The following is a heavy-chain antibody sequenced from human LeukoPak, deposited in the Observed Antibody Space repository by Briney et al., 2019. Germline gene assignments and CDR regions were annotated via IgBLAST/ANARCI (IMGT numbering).Heavy chain of an antibody. D-gene: IGHD3-10*01. CDR3: AKERVTMVRGVFDY. CDR2: ISTTGGTT. V-gene: IGHV3-23*01. CDR1: GLTFSSYG. Sequence: GGSLRLSCAASGLTFSSYGTSWVRQAPGRGLEWVSAISTTGGTTYYADSVRGRFTISRDNSRNTLYLQMNSLRAEDTAIYYCAKERVTMVRGVFDYWGQGTLVTVSS. J-gene: IGHJ4*02.